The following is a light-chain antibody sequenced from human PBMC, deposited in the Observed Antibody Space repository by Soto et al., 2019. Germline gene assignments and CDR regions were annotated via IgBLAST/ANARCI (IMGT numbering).Light chain of an antibody. CDR2: DVS. V-gene: IGKV1-5*01. Sequence: DIQMTQSPSTLSASIGDRVTITCRASQSISSWLAWYQQKPGKAPKVLIYDVSNLERGVPSRFSGSGSGTEFTLTISSLQPDDFATYYCQHYNSYLRTFGQGTKLEI. J-gene: IGKJ2*01. CDR3: QHYNSYLRT. CDR1: QSISSW.